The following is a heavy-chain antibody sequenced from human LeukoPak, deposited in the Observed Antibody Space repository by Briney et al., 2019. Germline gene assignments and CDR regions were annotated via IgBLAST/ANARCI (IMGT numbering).Heavy chain of an antibody. Sequence: PGGSLRLSCAASGFTFSSYGMRWVRQAPGKGLEWVSGISWNSDSIDYADSVKGRLTISRDNAKNSLYLQMNSLRPEDTALCYCAKVNVGYCSSSSCHFDYWGQGTLVTVSS. J-gene: IGHJ4*02. V-gene: IGHV3-9*01. CDR2: ISWNSDSI. D-gene: IGHD2-2*01. CDR1: GFTFSSYG. CDR3: AKVNVGYCSSSSCHFDY.